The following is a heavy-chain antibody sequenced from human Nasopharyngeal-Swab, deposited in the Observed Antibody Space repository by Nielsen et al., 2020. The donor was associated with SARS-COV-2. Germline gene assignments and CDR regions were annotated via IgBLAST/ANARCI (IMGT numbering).Heavy chain of an antibody. CDR3: ARDPRLVTMVRGAYYYYYYGMDV. D-gene: IGHD3-10*01. Sequence: SETLSLTCAVSGGSISSSNWWSWVRQPPGKGLEWIGEIYHSGSTNYNPSLKSRVTISVDKSKNQFSLKLSSVTAADTAVYYCARDPRLVTMVRGAYYYYYYGMDVWGLGTTVTVSS. CDR2: IYHSGST. V-gene: IGHV4-4*02. CDR1: GGSISSSNW. J-gene: IGHJ6*02.